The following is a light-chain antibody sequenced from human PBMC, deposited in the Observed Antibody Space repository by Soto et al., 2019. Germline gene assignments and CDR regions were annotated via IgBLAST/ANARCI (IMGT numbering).Light chain of an antibody. V-gene: IGKV1-39*01. CDR1: QSINIY. Sequence: DIQMTQSPSSLSASVGDRVTITCRATQSINIYLNWYQHKSGEAPKLLIYAASSLQRGVPSRFSGSGSGTDFSLTISSLQPEDVATYYCQQSYSTRGSTFGQGTKLEIK. CDR3: QQSYSTRGST. J-gene: IGKJ2*01. CDR2: AAS.